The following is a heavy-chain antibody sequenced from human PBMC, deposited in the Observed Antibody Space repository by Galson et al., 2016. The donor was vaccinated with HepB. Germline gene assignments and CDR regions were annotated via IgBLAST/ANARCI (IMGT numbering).Heavy chain of an antibody. J-gene: IGHJ4*02. D-gene: IGHD5-24*01. Sequence: SVKVSCKAFGYTFTTYDINWVRQAPGQGLEFMGWMNPGSGNTGYAQRFQGRVTVTRDTSINTAYMELTFLRPDDTAVYYCARGPIQPRKDDRTYAGNYFDYWGQGTLVTVSS. CDR3: ARGPIQPRKDDRTYAGNYFDY. CDR1: GYTFTTYD. CDR2: MNPGSGNT. V-gene: IGHV1-8*01.